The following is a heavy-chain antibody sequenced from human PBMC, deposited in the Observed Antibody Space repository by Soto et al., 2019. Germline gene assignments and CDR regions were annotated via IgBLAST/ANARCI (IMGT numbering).Heavy chain of an antibody. V-gene: IGHV1-18*04. D-gene: IGHD6-19*01. J-gene: IGHJ4*01. CDR3: ARDPMDGSGWYFVH. CDR2: ISASNGNT. CDR1: GFSFNTYA. Sequence: ASVKVSSKASGFSFNTYAITWVRQAPGQGLEYMGWISASNGNTNHAQKFRGRLTMTTDASTSTAYMELRSLRSDDTAVDYCARDPMDGSGWYFVHWG.